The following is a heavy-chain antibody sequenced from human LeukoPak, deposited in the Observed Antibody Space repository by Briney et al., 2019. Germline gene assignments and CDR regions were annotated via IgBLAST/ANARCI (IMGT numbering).Heavy chain of an antibody. CDR3: ASWEDSSGYGLLFDY. CDR1: GFTFSSYA. J-gene: IGHJ4*02. V-gene: IGHV3-30-3*01. CDR2: ISYDGSNK. D-gene: IGHD6-19*01. Sequence: GRSLRLSCAASGFTFSSYAMHWVRQAPGKGLEWVAVISYDGSNKYYADSVKGRFTISRDNSKNTLYPQMNSLRAEDTAVYYCASWEDSSGYGLLFDYWGQGTLVTVSS.